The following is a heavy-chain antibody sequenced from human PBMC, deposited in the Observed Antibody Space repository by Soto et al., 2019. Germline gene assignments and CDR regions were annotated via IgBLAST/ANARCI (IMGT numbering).Heavy chain of an antibody. CDR3: ARAHPYYYDSPRSWQAFDY. J-gene: IGHJ4*02. Sequence: PSVKVSCKASGGTFSSYAISWVRQAPGQGLEWMGGIIPIFGTANYAQKLQGRVTITADESTSTAYMELSSLRSEDTAVYYCARAHPYYYDSPRSWQAFDYWGQGTLVTVSS. CDR2: IIPIFGTA. CDR1: GGTFSSYA. V-gene: IGHV1-69*13. D-gene: IGHD3-22*01.